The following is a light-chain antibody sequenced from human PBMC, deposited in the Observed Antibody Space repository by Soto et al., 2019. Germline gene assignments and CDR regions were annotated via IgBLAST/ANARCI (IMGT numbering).Light chain of an antibody. Sequence: QSALTQPPSASGSPGQSVTISCTGTSSDVGGYNYVSWYQQHPGKAPKLMISEVTKRPSGVPDRFSGSKSGNTASLTVSGLQAEDEADYYCSSYADSNNWVFGGGTKLTVL. J-gene: IGLJ3*02. CDR1: SSDVGGYNY. CDR3: SSYADSNNWV. V-gene: IGLV2-8*01. CDR2: EVT.